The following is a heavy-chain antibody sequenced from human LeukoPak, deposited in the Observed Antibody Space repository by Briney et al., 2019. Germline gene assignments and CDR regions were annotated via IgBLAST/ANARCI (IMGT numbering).Heavy chain of an antibody. CDR3: ARHVEYCSSTSCYRHNAFDI. CDR1: GYSFTSYL. Sequence: GESLSISSKCSGYSFTSYLISWVREMPGKRLELRGRIDPSDSYNNSSPFFQGHVTMSADTSISTAFLQWSSLKASATAMYYCARHVEYCSSTSCYRHNAFDIWGQGTMVTVSS. J-gene: IGHJ3*02. D-gene: IGHD2-2*01. V-gene: IGHV5-10-1*01. CDR2: IDPSDSYN.